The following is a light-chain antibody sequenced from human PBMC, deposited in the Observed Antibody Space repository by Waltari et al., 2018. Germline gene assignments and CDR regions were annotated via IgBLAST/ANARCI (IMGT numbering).Light chain of an antibody. CDR3: QHRGA. J-gene: IGKJ4*01. V-gene: IGKV1-9*01. CDR2: TAS. CDR1: QGISSD. Sequence: DTQLTQSPSFVSASVGDRVTISCRASQGISSDLTWYQQRPGKAPTVLIYTASTLQGGVPSRFTGSGSGTEFTLTISSLQPEDFATYHCQHRGAFGGGTKVEIK.